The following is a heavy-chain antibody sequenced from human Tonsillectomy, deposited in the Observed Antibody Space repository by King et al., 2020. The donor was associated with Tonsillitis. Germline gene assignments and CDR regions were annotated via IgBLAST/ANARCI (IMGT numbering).Heavy chain of an antibody. V-gene: IGHV4-39*01. D-gene: IGHD1-26*01. CDR2: MYYSGTI. Sequence: QLQESGPGVVKPSETLSLTCTVSGGSISSSDQYWAWILQPPGKGLEWIGYMYYSGTIFYNPTLKSRITISGGTSENRFSLKLNSVTAADTAVYFCARSVSGSFDYWGQGALVTVSS. CDR3: ARSVSGSFDY. CDR1: GGSISSSDQY. J-gene: IGHJ4*02.